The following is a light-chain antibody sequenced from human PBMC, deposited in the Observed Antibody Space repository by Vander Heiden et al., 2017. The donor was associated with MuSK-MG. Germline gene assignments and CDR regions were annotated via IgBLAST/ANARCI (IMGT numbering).Light chain of an antibody. J-gene: IGLJ3*02. CDR2: YNN. Sequence: QSVLTQPPSVSGAPGQRVTIPCTGSSSNIGAGYDVHWYQQLPGTAPKLLIYYNNNRPSGVPDRFSGSKSGTSASLAITGLQAEDEADYYCQSYDSSLSGWVFGGGTTLTVL. V-gene: IGLV1-40*01. CDR3: QSYDSSLSGWV. CDR1: SSNIGAGYD.